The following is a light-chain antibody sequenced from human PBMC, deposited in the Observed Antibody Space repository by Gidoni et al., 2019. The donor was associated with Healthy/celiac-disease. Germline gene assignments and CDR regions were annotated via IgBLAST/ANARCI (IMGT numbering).Light chain of an antibody. V-gene: IGLV2-8*01. CDR2: EVS. Sequence: QSALTQPLSASGSPGQSVTISCTGTSSDFGGYNYASWYQQYPGHAPKLMIYEVSKRPSGVPDRFSGSKSGNAASLTVSGLPAEDEADYCCSSYAGSNNLLFGGGTKLTVL. J-gene: IGLJ2*01. CDR1: SSDFGGYNY. CDR3: SSYAGSNNLL.